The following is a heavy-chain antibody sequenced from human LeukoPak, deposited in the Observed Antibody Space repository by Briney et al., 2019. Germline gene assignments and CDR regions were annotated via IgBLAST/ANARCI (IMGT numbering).Heavy chain of an antibody. CDR1: GLTFSNYA. J-gene: IGHJ4*02. Sequence: GGSLRLSCSASGLTFSNYAMHWVRQAPGKGLEYVSTITTNGGSTYYADSVKGRFTISRDNSKNTLYLQMSSLRAEDTAVYYCVKDRSGSFTFDYWGQGTLVTVSS. CDR2: ITTNGGST. V-gene: IGHV3-64D*09. CDR3: VKDRSGSFTFDY. D-gene: IGHD1-26*01.